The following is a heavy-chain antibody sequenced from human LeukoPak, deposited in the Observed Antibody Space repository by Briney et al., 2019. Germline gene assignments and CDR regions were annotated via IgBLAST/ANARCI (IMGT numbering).Heavy chain of an antibody. D-gene: IGHD3-9*01. V-gene: IGHV1-18*04. CDR2: ISAYNGNT. CDR1: GYTFTSYG. Sequence: ASVKVSCKASGYTFTSYGIGWGRQAPGQGLEWMGLISAYNGNTNYAQNLQGRVTMTTDTSTSTAFMELRSLRSGDTAVYYWSGDKNRFDWLSLAHHWGQGTVVSV. J-gene: IGHJ5*02. CDR3: SGDKNRFDWLSLAHH.